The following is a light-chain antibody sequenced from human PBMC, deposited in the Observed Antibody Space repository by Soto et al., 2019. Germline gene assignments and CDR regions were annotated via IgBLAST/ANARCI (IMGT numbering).Light chain of an antibody. Sequence: EITMNQSPSTLAASKGERATLSCRASQSVSSNLAWYQQKPGQAPRLLIYGASTRATGIPARFSGSGSGTEFTLTISSLQSEDFAVYYCQQYNNWPQTFGQGSIVDIK. CDR2: GAS. J-gene: IGKJ1*01. V-gene: IGKV3-15*01. CDR1: QSVSSN. CDR3: QQYNNWPQT.